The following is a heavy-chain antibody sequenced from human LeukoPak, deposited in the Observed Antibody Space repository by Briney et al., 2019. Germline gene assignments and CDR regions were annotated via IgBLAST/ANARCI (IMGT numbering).Heavy chain of an antibody. J-gene: IGHJ5*02. CDR2: IYYSGST. Sequence: SETLSLTCSVSGGSIRSYYWSWIRQPPGKGLEWIGYIYYSGSTNYNPSLKSRVTISVDTSKNQSSLRLSSVTAADTAVYYCARSDGGFDPWGQGTLVTVSS. CDR1: GGSIRSYY. V-gene: IGHV4-59*01. D-gene: IGHD2-21*02. CDR3: ARSDGGFDP.